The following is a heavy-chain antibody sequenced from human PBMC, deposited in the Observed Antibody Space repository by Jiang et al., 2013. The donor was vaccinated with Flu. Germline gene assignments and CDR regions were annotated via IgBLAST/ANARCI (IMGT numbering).Heavy chain of an antibody. CDR1: GYTFTTYN. V-gene: IGHV1-3*04. CDR3: ARPYYGSGTTYWYFDL. Sequence: SGAEVKKPGASVKVSCKASGYTFTTYNIHWVRQAPGQRLEWMGWINTDNGNTKYSQKFQGRFAITRDTSARTAYMDLSSLRSEDTAVYFCARPYYGSGTTYWYFDLWGRGTLVTVST. D-gene: IGHD3-10*01. J-gene: IGHJ2*01. CDR2: INTDNGNT.